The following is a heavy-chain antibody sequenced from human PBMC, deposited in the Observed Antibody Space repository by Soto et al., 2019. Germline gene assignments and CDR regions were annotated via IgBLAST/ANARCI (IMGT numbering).Heavy chain of an antibody. CDR2: IYSSGST. CDR1: GASISCGDYC. CDR3: SRNITMATVIDF. D-gene: IGHD3-10*01. Sequence: ILSLTCTVSGASISCGDYCWSWIRQPPGKGLEWIGYIYSSGSTYYNPSLKSRLTISVDTAKSHFSLRLSSLTAADAAVYYCSRNITMATVIDFWGPGTLVTVSS. J-gene: IGHJ4*02. V-gene: IGHV4-30-4*03.